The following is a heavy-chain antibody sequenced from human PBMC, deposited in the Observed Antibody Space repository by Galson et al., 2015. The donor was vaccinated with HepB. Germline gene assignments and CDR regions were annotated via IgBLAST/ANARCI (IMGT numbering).Heavy chain of an antibody. J-gene: IGHJ6*02. CDR3: ARGSGGIVGDFAMDV. D-gene: IGHD1-26*01. Sequence: SLRLYGAASGFTFRSYWMTWVRQAPGKGLEWVANIKRDGSEKYYVDSVKGLFTIPRDNAKNSLFLQMNSLRAEDTALYYCARGSGGIVGDFAMDVWGQGATVTVSS. CDR1: GFTFRSYW. CDR2: IKRDGSEK. V-gene: IGHV3-7*03.